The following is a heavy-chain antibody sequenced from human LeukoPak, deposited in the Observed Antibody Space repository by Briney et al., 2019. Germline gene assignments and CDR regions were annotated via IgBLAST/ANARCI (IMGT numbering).Heavy chain of an antibody. J-gene: IGHJ3*02. Sequence: GGSLRLSCAASGFTFSSYSVNWVREAPGRGLVGVSYFSSSSSTIYYADSVRGRFTISRDNAKNSLYLQMNSLRAEDTAVYYCARMGRDAFDIWGQGTMVTVSS. CDR3: ARMGRDAFDI. CDR1: GFTFSSYS. V-gene: IGHV3-48*01. CDR2: FSSSSSTI. D-gene: IGHD3-10*01.